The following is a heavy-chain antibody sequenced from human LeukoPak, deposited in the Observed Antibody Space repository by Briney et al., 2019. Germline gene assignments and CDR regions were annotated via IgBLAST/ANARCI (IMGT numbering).Heavy chain of an antibody. V-gene: IGHV4-34*01. Sequence: ASETLSLTCAVYGGSFSGYYWSWIRQPPGKGLEWIGEINHSGSTNYNPSLKSRVTISVDTSKNQFSLKLSSVTAADTAVYYCAKTMTTVTTSARNAFDIWGQGTMVTVSS. CDR1: GGSFSGYY. CDR3: AKTMTTVTTSARNAFDI. D-gene: IGHD4-17*01. J-gene: IGHJ3*02. CDR2: INHSGST.